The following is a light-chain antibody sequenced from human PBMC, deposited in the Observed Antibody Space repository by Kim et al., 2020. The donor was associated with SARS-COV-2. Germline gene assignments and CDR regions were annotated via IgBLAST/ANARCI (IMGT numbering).Light chain of an antibody. J-gene: IGLJ2*01. CDR3: QAWDSSTANVV. V-gene: IGLV3-1*01. CDR1: KLGDKY. CDR2: QDS. Sequence: PGQTASITCSGDKLGDKYACWYQQKPGQSPVLVIYQDSKRPSGIPERFSGSNSGNTATLTISGTQAMDEADYYCQAWDSSTANVVFGGGTQLTVL.